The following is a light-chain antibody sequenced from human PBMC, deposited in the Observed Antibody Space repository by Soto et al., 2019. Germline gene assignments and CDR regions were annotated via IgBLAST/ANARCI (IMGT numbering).Light chain of an antibody. J-gene: IGKJ2*01. CDR1: QSVLYSSNNKDY. CDR2: WAS. CDR3: QQYYSTPLT. V-gene: IGKV4-1*01. Sequence: DIVMTQSPASLTVSLGERVTINCKSSQSVLYSSNNKDYLAWYQQKPGQPPKLLIYWASTRESGVPDRFSGSGSGTDFTLTISRLQAEDVAVYFCQQYYSTPLTFGQGTKLEIK.